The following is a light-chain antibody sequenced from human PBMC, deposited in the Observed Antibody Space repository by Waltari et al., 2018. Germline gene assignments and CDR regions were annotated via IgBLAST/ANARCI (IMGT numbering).Light chain of an antibody. CDR1: SSNIGSNT. Sequence: QSVLTQPPSASGTPGQRVIISCAGGSSNIGSNTVNWYQQFPGTAPKLLIHTTDKRPSGVPDRFSASKSGTSSSLASSGLQSEDEADYYCAAWDDSMNGQVVFGGGTKVTVL. CDR3: AAWDDSMNGQVV. J-gene: IGLJ3*02. V-gene: IGLV1-44*01. CDR2: TTD.